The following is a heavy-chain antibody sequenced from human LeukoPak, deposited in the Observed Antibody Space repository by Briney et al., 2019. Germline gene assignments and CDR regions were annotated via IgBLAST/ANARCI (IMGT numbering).Heavy chain of an antibody. J-gene: IGHJ4*02. CDR1: GFTFSSYS. CDR2: ISSSSSYI. D-gene: IGHD3-9*01. V-gene: IGHV3-21*01. CDR3: ARVGGHYDILTGYYSLYYFDY. Sequence: GGSLRLSCAASGFTFSSYSMNWVRQAPGKGLEWVSSISSSSSYIYYADSVKGRFTISRDNAKNSLYLQMNSLRAEDTAAYYCARVGGHYDILTGYYSLYYFDYWGQGTLVTVSS.